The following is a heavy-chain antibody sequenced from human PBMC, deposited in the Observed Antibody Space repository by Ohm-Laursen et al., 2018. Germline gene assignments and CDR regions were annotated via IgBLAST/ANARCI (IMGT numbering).Heavy chain of an antibody. Sequence: SLRLSCAASGFTFSSYAMSWVRQTPGKSLECISTISGSGASSHYADSVKGRFTISRDNAKNSLYLQLNSLRAEDTAVYYCARDSSGTARAGGMDVWGQGTTVTVSS. CDR3: ARDSSGTARAGGMDV. J-gene: IGHJ6*02. CDR2: ISGSGASS. CDR1: GFTFSSYA. D-gene: IGHD6-6*01. V-gene: IGHV3-23*01.